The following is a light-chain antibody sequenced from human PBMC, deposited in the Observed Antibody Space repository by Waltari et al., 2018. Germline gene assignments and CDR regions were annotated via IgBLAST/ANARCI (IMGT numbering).Light chain of an antibody. CDR2: GAS. V-gene: IGKV1-17*01. J-gene: IGKJ1*01. CDR1: QGIGSD. Sequence: DIQMTQSQSSLSASVGDRVTITCRASQGIGSDLGWYQQKSGKAPKRLIYGASTLDGGVPSRFSGSASGTDFTLTISSLQPEDFATYYCLQHKSFPRTFGQGTKVE. CDR3: LQHKSFPRT.